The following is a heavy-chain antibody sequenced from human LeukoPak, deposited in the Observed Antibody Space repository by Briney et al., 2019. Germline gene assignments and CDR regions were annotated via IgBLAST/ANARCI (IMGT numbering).Heavy chain of an antibody. CDR3: ARAVAEAAAGTGY. CDR2: INPNSGGT. V-gene: IGHV1-2*02. Sequence: ASVKVSCKASGYTFTGYYMHWVRQAPGQGLEWMGWINPNSGGTNYAQKFQGRVTMTRDTSISTAYMELSRLRSDDTAVYYCARAVAEAAAGTGYWGQGTLVTVSS. CDR1: GYTFTGYY. D-gene: IGHD6-13*01. J-gene: IGHJ4*02.